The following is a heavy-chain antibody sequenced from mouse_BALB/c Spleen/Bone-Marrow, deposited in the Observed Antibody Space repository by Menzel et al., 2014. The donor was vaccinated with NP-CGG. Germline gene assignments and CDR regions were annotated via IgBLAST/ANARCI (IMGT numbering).Heavy chain of an antibody. CDR2: ISSGGSYT. CDR1: GFTFSSYG. D-gene: IGHD2-14*01. V-gene: IGHV5-6*02. CDR3: ARHRDAMDY. Sequence: VMLVESGGDLVKPGGSLKLSCAASGFTFSSYGMSWVRQTPDKRLEWVATISSGGSYTYYPDSVKGRFTISRDNAKNTLYLQMSSLKSEDTAMYYCARHRDAMDYWGQGTSVTVSS. J-gene: IGHJ4*01.